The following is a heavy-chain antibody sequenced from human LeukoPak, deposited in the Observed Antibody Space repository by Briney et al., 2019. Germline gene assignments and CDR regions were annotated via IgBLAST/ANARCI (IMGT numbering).Heavy chain of an antibody. Sequence: SETLSLTCTVSGGSISSGDYYWSWIRQHPGKGLEWIGYIYYSGSTYYNPSLKSRVTISVDTSKNQFSLKLSSVTAADTAVYYCARGDLRWSTFDYWGQGTLVTVSS. CDR2: IYYSGST. CDR1: GGSISSGDYY. D-gene: IGHD4-17*01. CDR3: ARGDLRWSTFDY. V-gene: IGHV4-31*03. J-gene: IGHJ4*02.